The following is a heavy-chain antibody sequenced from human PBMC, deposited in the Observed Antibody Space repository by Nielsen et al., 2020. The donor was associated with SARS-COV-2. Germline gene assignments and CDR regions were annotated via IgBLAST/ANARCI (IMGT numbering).Heavy chain of an antibody. CDR3: ARLRPVIAAAGTMDYYMDV. J-gene: IGHJ6*03. Sequence: GSLRLSCTVSGGSISGHYWSWIRQPPGKGLEWIGYIYYSGSTNYNPSLKSRVTISVDTSKNQFSLKLSSVTAADTAVYYCARLRPVIAAAGTMDYYMDVWGKGTTVTVSS. CDR2: IYYSGST. V-gene: IGHV4-59*08. D-gene: IGHD6-13*01. CDR1: GGSISGHY.